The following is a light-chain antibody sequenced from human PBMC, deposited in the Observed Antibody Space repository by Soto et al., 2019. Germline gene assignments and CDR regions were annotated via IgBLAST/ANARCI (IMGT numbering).Light chain of an antibody. V-gene: IGKV3-20*01. Sequence: EVVLTQSPGTLSLSPGERATLSCRTSQTISSSYLGWYQQKPGQAPRLLIYGASSRATGIPDRFSGSGSGTDFTLTISRMEAEDFAVYCCQQYTYSPWTFGKGTKVEIK. CDR3: QQYTYSPWT. CDR2: GAS. J-gene: IGKJ1*01. CDR1: QTISSSY.